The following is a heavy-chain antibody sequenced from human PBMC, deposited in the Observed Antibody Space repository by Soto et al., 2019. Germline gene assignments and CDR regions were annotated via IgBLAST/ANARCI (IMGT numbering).Heavy chain of an antibody. D-gene: IGHD6-13*01. CDR2: IYYSGST. CDR3: ASRNRIAAAGHPAEYFQH. CDR1: GGSISSSSYY. V-gene: IGHV4-39*01. Sequence: SETLSLTCTVSGGSISSSSYYWGWIRQPPGKGLEWIGSIYYSGSTYYNPSLKSRVTISVDTSKNQFSLKLSSVTAADTAVYYCASRNRIAAAGHPAEYFQHWGQGTLVTVSS. J-gene: IGHJ1*01.